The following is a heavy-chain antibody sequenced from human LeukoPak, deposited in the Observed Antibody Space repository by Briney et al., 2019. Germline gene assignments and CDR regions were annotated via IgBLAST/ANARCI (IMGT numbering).Heavy chain of an antibody. CDR2: ISSTGGTT. V-gene: IGHV3-23*01. J-gene: IGHJ6*03. CDR3: AKNGDRGAYCSGGSCYPYYYYYMDV. CDR1: GFTC. Sequence: GGSLRLSCAASGFTCMSWVRRAPGKGLEWVSSISSTGGTTYYADSVKGRFTISRDNSKNTLFLQVNSLRAEDTAIYYCAKNGDRGAYCSGGSCYPYYYYYMDVWGKGTTVTISS. D-gene: IGHD2-15*01.